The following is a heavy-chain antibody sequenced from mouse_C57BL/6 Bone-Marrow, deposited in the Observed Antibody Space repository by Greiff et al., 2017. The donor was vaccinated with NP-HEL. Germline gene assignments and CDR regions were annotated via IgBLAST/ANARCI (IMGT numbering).Heavy chain of an antibody. D-gene: IGHD2-4*01. CDR3: ASELRRDAMDD. V-gene: IGHV5-4*01. J-gene: IGHJ4*01. Sequence: EVQGVESGGGLVKPGGSLKLSCAASGFTFSSYAMSWVRQTPEKRLEWVATISDGGSYTYYPDNVKGRFTISRDNAKNNLYLQMRHLKSEDTAMYYCASELRRDAMDDWGQGTSVTVSS. CDR1: GFTFSSYA. CDR2: ISDGGSYT.